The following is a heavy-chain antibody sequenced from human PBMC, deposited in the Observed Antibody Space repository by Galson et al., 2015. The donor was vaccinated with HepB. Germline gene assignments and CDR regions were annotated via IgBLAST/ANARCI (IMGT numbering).Heavy chain of an antibody. Sequence: SCKASGYTFTSYAMHWVRQAPGQRLEWMGWINAGNGNTKYSQKFQGRVTITRDTSASTAYMELSSLRSEDTAVYYCARDGYSSSWYWYFDLWGRGTLVTVSS. CDR1: GYTFTSYA. D-gene: IGHD6-13*01. CDR3: ARDGYSSSWYWYFDL. CDR2: INAGNGNT. V-gene: IGHV1-3*01. J-gene: IGHJ2*01.